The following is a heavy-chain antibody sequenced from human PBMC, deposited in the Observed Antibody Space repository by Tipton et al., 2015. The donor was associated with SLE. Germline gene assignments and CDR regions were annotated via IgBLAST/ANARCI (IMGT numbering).Heavy chain of an antibody. D-gene: IGHD6-19*01. CDR2: IYYSGST. V-gene: IGHV4-39*07. J-gene: IGHJ3*02. CDR3: ASYRRIAVAGGAFDI. Sequence: TLSLTCTVSGGSISSGGYYWSWIRQPPGKGLEWIGSIYYSGSTYYNPSLKSRVTISVDTSKNQFSLKLSSVTAADTAVYYCASYRRIAVAGGAFDIWGQGTMVTVSS. CDR1: GGSISSGGYY.